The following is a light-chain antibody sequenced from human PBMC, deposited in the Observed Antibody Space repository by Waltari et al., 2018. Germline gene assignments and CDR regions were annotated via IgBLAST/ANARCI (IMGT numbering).Light chain of an antibody. Sequence: DIQMTQSPSTVSASLGDRVTITCRASQNLNTFLSWYQQKPGKAPKLLIYKASSLESGVPSRFSGSASGTEFTLTISSLQPDDSATYYCLQYHSYSKFGQGTKVEIK. CDR2: KAS. CDR3: LQYHSYSK. CDR1: QNLNTF. J-gene: IGKJ2*01. V-gene: IGKV1-5*03.